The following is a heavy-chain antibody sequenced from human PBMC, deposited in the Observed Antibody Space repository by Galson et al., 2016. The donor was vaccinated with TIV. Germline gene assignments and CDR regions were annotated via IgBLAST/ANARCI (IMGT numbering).Heavy chain of an antibody. CDR3: ARVQESLAAVEAFDV. CDR1: GFAVSSNQ. V-gene: IGHV3-53*01. J-gene: IGHJ3*01. CDR2: IYSGGTP. Sequence: LRLSCAASGFAVSSNQLNWVRQAPGKGLEWVSTIYSGGTPEYADSVKGRFIISRDTLKNTVSLQMNTLRTEDTAVYFCARVQESLAAVEAFDVWGQGTLVTVSS. D-gene: IGHD2-15*01.